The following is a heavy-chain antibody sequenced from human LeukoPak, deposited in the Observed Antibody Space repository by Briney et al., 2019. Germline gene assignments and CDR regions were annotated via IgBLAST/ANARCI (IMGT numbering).Heavy chain of an antibody. CDR3: ARLPPLQSDYYMDV. CDR2: IYTSGST. D-gene: IGHD5-24*01. CDR1: GGSISSYY. V-gene: IGHV4-4*09. J-gene: IGHJ6*03. Sequence: PSETLSLTCTVSGGSISSYYWSWIRQPPGKGLEWIGYIYTSGSTNYNPSLKSRVTISVDTSKNQFSLKLSSVTAADTAVYYCARLPPLQSDYYMDVWGKGTTVTVSS.